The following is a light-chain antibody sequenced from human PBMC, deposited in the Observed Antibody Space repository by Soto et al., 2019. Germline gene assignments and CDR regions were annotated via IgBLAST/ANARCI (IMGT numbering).Light chain of an antibody. CDR1: SSDVGGYKF. Sequence: QSALTQPASVSGSPGQSITISCTGTSSDVGGYKFVSWHQQHQGKAPKLMIYEVSNRPSGVSSRFSGSKSGNTASLTISGLQAEDEADYYCGSYTGSIYVFGTGTKVTVL. CDR2: EVS. CDR3: GSYTGSIYV. V-gene: IGLV2-14*01. J-gene: IGLJ1*01.